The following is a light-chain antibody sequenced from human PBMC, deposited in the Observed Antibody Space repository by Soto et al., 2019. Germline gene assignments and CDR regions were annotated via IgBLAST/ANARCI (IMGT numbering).Light chain of an antibody. CDR3: ETWDSNTRV. CDR2: VERSGSY. Sequence: QSVLTQSSSASASLGSSVKVTCTLSSGHSSYIIAWHQQQPGKAPRYLMKVERSGSYYKGSGVPDRFSGSSSGADRYLTISNLHFEDEADYYCETWDSNTRVFGGGTKLTVL. V-gene: IGLV4-60*02. J-gene: IGLJ3*02. CDR1: SGHSSYI.